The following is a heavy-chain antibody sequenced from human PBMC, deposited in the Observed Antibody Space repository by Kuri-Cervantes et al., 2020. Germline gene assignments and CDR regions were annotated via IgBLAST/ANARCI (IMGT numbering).Heavy chain of an antibody. D-gene: IGHD3-22*01. CDR3: AKDALRYYDSSGLPYMDV. CDR2: VIPLLGTA. Sequence: SVKVSCKASGGTLGSFAISWVRQAPGQGLEWMGEVIPLLGTANYAQTFQDRITITTDEVTSTAYMELSSLRSEDTAVYYCAKDALRYYDSSGLPYMDVWGKGTTVTVSS. CDR1: GGTLGSFA. V-gene: IGHV1-69*05. J-gene: IGHJ6*03.